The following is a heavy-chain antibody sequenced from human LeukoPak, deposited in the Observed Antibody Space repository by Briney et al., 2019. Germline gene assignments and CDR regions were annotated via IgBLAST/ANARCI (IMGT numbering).Heavy chain of an antibody. D-gene: IGHD6-19*01. CDR3: ARLTIAVATFDP. Sequence: ASVKVSCKASGYTFTGYYMHWVRQAPGQGLEWMGWINPNSGGTNYAQKFQGRVTMTRDTSISTAYMELSRLRSDDTVVYYCARLTIAVATFDPWGQGTLVTVSS. CDR1: GYTFTGYY. V-gene: IGHV1-2*02. CDR2: INPNSGGT. J-gene: IGHJ5*02.